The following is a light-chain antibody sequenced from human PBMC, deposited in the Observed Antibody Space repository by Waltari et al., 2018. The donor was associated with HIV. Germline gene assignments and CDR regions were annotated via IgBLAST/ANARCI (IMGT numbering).Light chain of an antibody. CDR1: NCDIGSSNL. CDR2: EVI. Sequence: QSALTQPASVSGSLGQSITISCIGTNCDIGSSNLVSWYQQHPGKAPKLIIYEVIKRPSGVSSHFSGSKSGHTASLTISGLQAEDEAVYYCGSYATTNTLIFGGGTKLTVL. V-gene: IGLV2-23*02. J-gene: IGLJ2*01. CDR3: GSYATTNTLI.